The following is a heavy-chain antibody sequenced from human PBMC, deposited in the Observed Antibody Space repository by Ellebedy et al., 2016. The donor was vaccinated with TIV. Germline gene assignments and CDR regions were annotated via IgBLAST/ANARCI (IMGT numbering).Heavy chain of an antibody. J-gene: IGHJ6*02. CDR3: AKDTGDGYNDYYYYGMDV. D-gene: IGHD5-24*01. V-gene: IGHV3-9*01. CDR1: GFTFDDYA. CDR2: ISWNSGSI. Sequence: GGSLRLXXAASGFTFDDYAMHWVRQAPGKGLEWVSGISWNSGSIGYADSVKGRFTISRDNAKNSLYLQMNSLRAEDTALYYCAKDTGDGYNDYYYYGMDVWGQGTTVTVSS.